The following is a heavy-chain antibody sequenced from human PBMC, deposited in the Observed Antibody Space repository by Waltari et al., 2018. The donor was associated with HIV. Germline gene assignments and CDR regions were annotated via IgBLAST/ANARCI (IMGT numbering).Heavy chain of an antibody. CDR2: IKTNTGTP. CDR1: GYTFTSYA. J-gene: IGHJ6*02. Sequence: QVQLVQSGSEVKKPGASVKVSCKASGYTFTSYAKTRVRQAPAKGLEWKGWIKTNTGTPTDAQGFTGRFVFSLDTSVSTAYLQISSLKAEDTAVYYCARAMVSSGWLKRGMDVWGQGTTVTVSS. CDR3: ARAMVSSGWLKRGMDV. D-gene: IGHD6-19*01. V-gene: IGHV7-4-1*02.